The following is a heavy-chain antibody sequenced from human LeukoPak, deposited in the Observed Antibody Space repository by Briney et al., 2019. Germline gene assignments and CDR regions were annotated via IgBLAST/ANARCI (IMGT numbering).Heavy chain of an antibody. Sequence: SSETLSLTCSVSGASISTYYWTWIRQPPGKGLEWIGSISYSGGTDYNPSLKSRVTFSLDTSKNQFSLKLTSVTAADTALYYCARILDYYDNYGPLDFWGQGTLGTVSS. CDR2: ISYSGGT. CDR3: ARILDYYDNYGPLDF. CDR1: GASISTYY. D-gene: IGHD3-22*01. V-gene: IGHV4-59*01. J-gene: IGHJ4*02.